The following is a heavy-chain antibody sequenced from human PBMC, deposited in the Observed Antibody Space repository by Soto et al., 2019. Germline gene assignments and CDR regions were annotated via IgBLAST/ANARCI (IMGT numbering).Heavy chain of an antibody. CDR2: IKQDGSEK. D-gene: IGHD3-10*01. CDR1: GSTFSSFG. CDR3: ARDETYYYGSGPV. V-gene: IGHV3-7*01. J-gene: IGHJ4*02. Sequence: EVQLVESGGGLVQPGGPRKLSCAASGSTFSSFGMSWFRRAPGKGLEWVANIKQDGSEKYYVDSVKGRFTISRDNAKNSLYLQMNSLRAEDTAVYYCARDETYYYGSGPVGGQGTLVTVSS.